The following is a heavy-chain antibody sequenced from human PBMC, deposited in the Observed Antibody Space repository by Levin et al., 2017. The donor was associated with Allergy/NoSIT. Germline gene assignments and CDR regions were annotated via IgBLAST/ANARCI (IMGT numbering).Heavy chain of an antibody. V-gene: IGHV1-2*02. CDR3: AKVIAGAVAFDY. CDR2: INPDSGGT. D-gene: IGHD1-26*01. CDR1: GYTFTGYY. J-gene: IGHJ4*02. Sequence: GESLKISCKASGYTFTGYYIHWVRQAPGQGLEWMGWINPDSGGTNYAEKFQGRVTVTRDTSISTAYMELSSLTSDDTAVYYCAKVIAGAVAFDYWGQGTPVTVSS.